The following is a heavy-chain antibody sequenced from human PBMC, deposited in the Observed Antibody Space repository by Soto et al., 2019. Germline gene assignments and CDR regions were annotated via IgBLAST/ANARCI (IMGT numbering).Heavy chain of an antibody. D-gene: IGHD3-22*01. V-gene: IGHV4-30-4*01. CDR3: GRSYDNSGYLIDY. J-gene: IGHJ4*02. CDR2: ISQSGST. CDR1: GCSISSGNYY. Sequence: SETLSLTCTVSGCSISSGNYYWSWIRQPPVKGLEWIGYISQSGSTYYNPSLESRVAISVDTSKNQFSLKLRSVTDADTAVYYCGRSYDNSGYLIDYWGQGTPVTVSS.